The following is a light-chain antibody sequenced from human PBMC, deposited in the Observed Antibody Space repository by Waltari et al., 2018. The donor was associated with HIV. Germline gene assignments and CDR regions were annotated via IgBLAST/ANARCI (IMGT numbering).Light chain of an antibody. CDR1: SCCIATNH. Sequence: NFILTQPHSVSDSPGKTVTNPCTRSSCCIATNHVQWYQPRPGTPPTTVLYEDNQRPSGVPDRFSGSIGSSSNSASLTISGLKTEDEADYYCQSYDNTDVVFGGGTKLTVL. J-gene: IGLJ2*01. V-gene: IGLV6-57*01. CDR3: QSYDNTDVV. CDR2: EDN.